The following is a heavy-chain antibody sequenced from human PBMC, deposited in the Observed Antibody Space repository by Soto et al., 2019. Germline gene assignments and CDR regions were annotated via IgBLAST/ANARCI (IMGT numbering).Heavy chain of an antibody. Sequence: EGQLLESGGDLVQPGGSLRLSCAASGSTINSYAMTWVRQAPGKGLEWVSLISASGTSTYYADSVKGRFTISRDNSKNMVYLHMNSLRAEDTAVYYCAKDLRLELRGGDYWGQGTLVTVSS. J-gene: IGHJ4*02. V-gene: IGHV3-23*01. CDR3: AKDLRLELRGGDY. D-gene: IGHD1-7*01. CDR1: GSTINSYA. CDR2: ISASGTST.